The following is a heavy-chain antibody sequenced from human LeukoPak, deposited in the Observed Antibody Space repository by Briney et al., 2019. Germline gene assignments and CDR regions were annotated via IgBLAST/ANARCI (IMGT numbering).Heavy chain of an antibody. J-gene: IGHJ4*02. Sequence: PGGSLRLSCVASGFTFGNYWMSWVRQAPGKGLEWVALIWLDGSKEYYAGSVKGRFTVSRDNSKNMLYLQMNSLRAEDTAVYYCAREQTSYLDYWGQGTLVSVSS. CDR2: IWLDGSKE. CDR3: AREQTSYLDY. V-gene: IGHV3-33*08. CDR1: GFTFGNYW.